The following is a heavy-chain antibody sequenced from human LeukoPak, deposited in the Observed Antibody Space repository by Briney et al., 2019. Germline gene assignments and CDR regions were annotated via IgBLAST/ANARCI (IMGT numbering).Heavy chain of an antibody. V-gene: IGHV3-53*01. Sequence: GGSLRLSCAASGFTVSSNYMSWVRQAPGKGLEWVSVIYAGGGTYYADPVKGRFTISRDNSKNTLYLQMNSLRAEGTAVYFCTRDGDSSGWSLDYWGQGTLVTVSS. CDR2: IYAGGGT. J-gene: IGHJ4*02. D-gene: IGHD6-19*01. CDR3: TRDGDSSGWSLDY. CDR1: GFTVSSNY.